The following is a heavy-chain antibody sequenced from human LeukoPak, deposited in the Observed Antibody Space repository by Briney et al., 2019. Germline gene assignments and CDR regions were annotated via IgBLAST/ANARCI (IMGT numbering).Heavy chain of an antibody. Sequence: WASVKVSCKASGGTFGSYAISWVRQAPGQGLEWMGGIIPIFGTANYAQKFQGRVTITADKSTSTAYMELSSLRSEDTAVYYCARVIAAAGTRTFDYWGQGTLVTVSS. CDR1: GGTFGSYA. D-gene: IGHD6-13*01. J-gene: IGHJ4*02. CDR2: IIPIFGTA. V-gene: IGHV1-69*06. CDR3: ARVIAAAGTRTFDY.